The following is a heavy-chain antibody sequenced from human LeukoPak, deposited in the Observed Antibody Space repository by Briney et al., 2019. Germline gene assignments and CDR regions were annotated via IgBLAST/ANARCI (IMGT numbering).Heavy chain of an antibody. J-gene: IGHJ6*03. D-gene: IGHD3-10*01. CDR1: GFTFSRYW. CDR2: INSDGSST. V-gene: IGHV3-74*01. Sequence: GGSLRLSCAASGFTFSRYWMHWVRRAPGKGLVWVSRINSDGSSTNYADSVKGRFTISRDNAKNTLYLQMYSLRSEDTAVYYCAKDGGVRGPDYYYYMDVWGKGTTVTISS. CDR3: AKDGGVRGPDYYYYMDV.